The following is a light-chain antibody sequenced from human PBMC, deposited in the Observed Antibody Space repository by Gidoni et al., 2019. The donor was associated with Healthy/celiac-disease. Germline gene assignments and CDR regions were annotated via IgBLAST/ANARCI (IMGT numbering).Light chain of an antibody. V-gene: IGKV1-33*01. CDR3: QQYDDRPLT. CDR1: QYISNY. J-gene: IGKJ3*01. Sequence: DIQMIQSPSSLSASVGDRVTITCQASQYISNYLNWYQQKPGKVPKLLIYDASNLETGVPSRFSGGGSGAEFTFTISSLQPEDIATDYCQQYDDRPLTFGGGTKVDIK. CDR2: DAS.